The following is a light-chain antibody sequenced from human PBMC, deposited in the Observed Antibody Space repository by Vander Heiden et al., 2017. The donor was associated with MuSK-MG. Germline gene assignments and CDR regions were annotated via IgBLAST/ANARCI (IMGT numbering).Light chain of an antibody. CDR1: QSLLHSSGHKY. CDR3: RQALQTPQT. V-gene: IGKV2-28*01. Sequence: DIVMTQSPLSLPVTPGEPASISCRSSQSLLHSSGHKYLDWYLQKPGQSPQLLIYLGSNRASGVPDRFSGSGSGTDFTLKISRGEAEDVGVYYCRQALQTPQTFGQGTKVEIK. CDR2: LGS. J-gene: IGKJ1*01.